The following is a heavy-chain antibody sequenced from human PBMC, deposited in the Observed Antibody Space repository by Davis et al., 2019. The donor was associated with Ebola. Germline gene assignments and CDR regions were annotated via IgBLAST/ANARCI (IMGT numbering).Heavy chain of an antibody. V-gene: IGHV3-9*01. D-gene: IGHD3-3*01. Sequence: SLKISCAASGFTFEDRAMHWFRQAPGKGLEWVAGLSWNGGSVAYADSVKGRFTISRDNAKNSLHLQMNSLRAEDTAVYYCERETYYDFWSGTAPDWYFDLWGRGTLVTVSS. CDR1: GFTFEDRA. J-gene: IGHJ2*01. CDR3: ERETYYDFWSGTAPDWYFDL. CDR2: LSWNGGSV.